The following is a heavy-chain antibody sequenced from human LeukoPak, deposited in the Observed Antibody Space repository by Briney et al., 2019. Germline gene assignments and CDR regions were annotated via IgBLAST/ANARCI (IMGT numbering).Heavy chain of an antibody. Sequence: ASVKVSCKASGYTFTCYGISWVRQAPGQGLEWMGWISAYNGNTNYAQKLQGRVTMTTDTSTSTAYMELRSLRSDDTAVYCCASIGYSSGWYDYWGQGTLVTVSS. CDR3: ASIGYSSGWYDY. J-gene: IGHJ4*02. CDR1: GYTFTCYG. D-gene: IGHD6-19*01. V-gene: IGHV1-18*01. CDR2: ISAYNGNT.